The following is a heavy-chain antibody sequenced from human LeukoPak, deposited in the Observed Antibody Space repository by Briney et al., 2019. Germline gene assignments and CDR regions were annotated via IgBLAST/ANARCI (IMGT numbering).Heavy chain of an antibody. CDR3: ARWDYGDYGGY. Sequence: PSETLSLTCAVSGGSISSGGYSWSWIRQPPGKGLEWIGYIYHSGSTNYNPSLKSRVTISIDTSKNHFSLKLSSATAADTAVYYCARWDYGDYGGYWGQGTLVTVSS. CDR2: IYHSGST. D-gene: IGHD4-17*01. V-gene: IGHV4-30-2*01. J-gene: IGHJ4*02. CDR1: GGSISSGGYS.